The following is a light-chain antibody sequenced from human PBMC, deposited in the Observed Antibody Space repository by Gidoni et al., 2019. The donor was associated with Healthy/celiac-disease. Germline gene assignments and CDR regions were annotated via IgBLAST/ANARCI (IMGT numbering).Light chain of an antibody. Sequence: SYELTQPPSVSVSPGQTASITCSGDKLGDKYACWYQQKPGQSPVLAIYQDSKRPSGIPERFSGSNSGNTATLTISGTQAMDEADYYCQAWDSSTAGVFGTGTKVTVL. CDR1: KLGDKY. J-gene: IGLJ1*01. CDR3: QAWDSSTAGV. CDR2: QDS. V-gene: IGLV3-1*01.